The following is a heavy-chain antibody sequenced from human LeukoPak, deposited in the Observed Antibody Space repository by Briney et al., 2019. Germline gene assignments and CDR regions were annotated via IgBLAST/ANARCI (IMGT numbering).Heavy chain of an antibody. CDR1: GYIHSNYD. CDR2: MNHNSGNT. CDR3: ARAPSWGTTGYSYYYMDV. D-gene: IGHD4-11*01. Sequence: GSSVKVTCKASGYIHSNYDIHGVRPATAQGLAGVGWMNHNSGNTGYARKFQGRVTITGDTSISTAYMEVSSLRSEDTAVYYCARAPSWGTTGYSYYYMDVWGKGTAVTVSS. J-gene: IGHJ6*03. V-gene: IGHV1-8*03.